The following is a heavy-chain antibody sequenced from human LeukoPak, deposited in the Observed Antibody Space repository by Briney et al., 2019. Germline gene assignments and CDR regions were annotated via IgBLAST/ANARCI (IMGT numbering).Heavy chain of an antibody. J-gene: IGHJ4*02. D-gene: IGHD2-15*01. CDR3: ARSRLHVVVVAANSLDY. CDR1: GYTFTSYY. Sequence: ASVKVSCKASGYTFTSYYMHWVRQAPGQGLEWMGWINPNSGGTNYAQKFQGRVTMTRDTSISTAYMELSRLRSDDTAVYYCARSRLHVVVVAANSLDYWGQGTLVTVSS. V-gene: IGHV1-2*02. CDR2: INPNSGGT.